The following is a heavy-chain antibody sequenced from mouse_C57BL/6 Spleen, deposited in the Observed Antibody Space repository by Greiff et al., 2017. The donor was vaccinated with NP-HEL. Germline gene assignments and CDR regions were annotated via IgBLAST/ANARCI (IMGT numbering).Heavy chain of an antibody. CDR2: IWSGGST. D-gene: IGHD2-2*01. CDR3: ARLVTTTGYAMDY. V-gene: IGHV2-2*01. CDR1: GFSLTSYG. J-gene: IGHJ4*01. Sequence: VQLQQSGPGLVQPSQSLSITCTVSGFSLTSYGVHWVRQSPGKGLAWLGVIWSGGSTDYNAAFISRLSISKDNSKSQVFFKMNSLQADDTAIYYCARLVTTTGYAMDYWGQGTSVTVSS.